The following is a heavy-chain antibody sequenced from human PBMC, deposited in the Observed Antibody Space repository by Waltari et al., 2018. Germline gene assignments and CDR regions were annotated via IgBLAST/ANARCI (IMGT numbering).Heavy chain of an antibody. V-gene: IGHV3-23*01. D-gene: IGHD6-6*01. CDR1: GFPLSSYA. J-gene: IGHJ3*02. CDR3: AKKPPYSSSSQGAFDI. Sequence: EVQLLESGGGLVQPGGSLRLSCPASGFPLSSYAMSWVRTAPGKGLEWVSAIIGSGGSTYYADSVKGRFTISRDNSKNTLYLQMNSLRAEDTAVYYCAKKPPYSSSSQGAFDIWGQGTMVTVSS. CDR2: IIGSGGST.